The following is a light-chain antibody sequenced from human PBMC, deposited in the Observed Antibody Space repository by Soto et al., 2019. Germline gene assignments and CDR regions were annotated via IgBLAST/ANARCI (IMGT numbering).Light chain of an antibody. CDR3: QKTYATPIT. V-gene: IGKV1-39*01. CDR1: YIISNY. Sequence: DIQMTQTPSSLSASVGDRATITCRASYIISNYLNWYQHKTWIAPKILIFGESSLQSGVPSRFSGSGSGTDLNLTISSLQPDDFATYYCQKTYATPITFGQGTRLEIK. J-gene: IGKJ5*01. CDR2: GES.